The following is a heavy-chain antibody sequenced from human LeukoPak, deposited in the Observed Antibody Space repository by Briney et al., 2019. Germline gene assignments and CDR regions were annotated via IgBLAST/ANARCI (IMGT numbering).Heavy chain of an antibody. V-gene: IGHV3-30*02. CDR1: GFTFSSYG. Sequence: GGSLRLSCAASGFTFSSYGMHWVRQAPGKGLEWVAFIRYDGSNKYYADSVKGRFTISRDNSKNTLYLQMNSLRAEDTAVYYCAKEAYDILTGPYLMDVWGKGTTVTISS. D-gene: IGHD3-9*01. CDR2: IRYDGSNK. J-gene: IGHJ6*04. CDR3: AKEAYDILTGPYLMDV.